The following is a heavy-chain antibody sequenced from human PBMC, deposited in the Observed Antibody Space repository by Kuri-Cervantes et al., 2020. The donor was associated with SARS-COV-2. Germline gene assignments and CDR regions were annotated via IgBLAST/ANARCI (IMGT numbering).Heavy chain of an antibody. CDR2: ISSSGNTI. J-gene: IGHJ4*02. Sequence: LSLTCAASGFTFSSYGMHWVRQAPGKGLEWVSYISSSGNTIYYADSVKGRFTISRDNAKNSLYLQMNSLRAEDTAVYYCARARHVMDSWGQGTLVTVSS. D-gene: IGHD2-21*01. CDR1: GFTFSSYG. V-gene: IGHV3-48*01. CDR3: ARARHVMDS.